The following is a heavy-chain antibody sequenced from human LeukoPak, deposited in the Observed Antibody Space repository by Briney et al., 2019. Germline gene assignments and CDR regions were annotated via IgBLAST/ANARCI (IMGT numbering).Heavy chain of an antibody. J-gene: IGHJ4*02. V-gene: IGHV4-59*01. Sequence: PSETLSLTCTVSGGSISSYYWSCIRQPPGKGLEWIGYIYYSGSTSYNPSLKSRVMFSVDTSKNQFSLKLSSVTAADTAVYYCARSHSSSWYSLRYWGQGTLVTVSS. CDR3: ARSHSSSWYSLRY. CDR2: IYYSGST. CDR1: GGSISSYY. D-gene: IGHD6-13*01.